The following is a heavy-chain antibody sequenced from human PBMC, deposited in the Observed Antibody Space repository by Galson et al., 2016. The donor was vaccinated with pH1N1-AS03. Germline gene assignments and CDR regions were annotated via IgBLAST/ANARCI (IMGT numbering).Heavy chain of an antibody. V-gene: IGHV3-23*01. CDR3: AKDGRSTGWYDY. CDR2: INGGGGDT. CDR1: GFTFPSYA. Sequence: LRLSCAASGFTFPSYAMSWVRQAPGKGLEWVSAINGGGGDTYYADAVKGRFTISRDNSKNTLYLQMNSLRAEDTAVYYCAKDGRSTGWYDYWGQGTQVTISS. J-gene: IGHJ4*02. D-gene: IGHD6-19*01.